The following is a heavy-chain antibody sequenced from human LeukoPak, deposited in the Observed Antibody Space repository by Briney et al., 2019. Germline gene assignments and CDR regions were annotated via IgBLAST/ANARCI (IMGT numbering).Heavy chain of an antibody. D-gene: IGHD2-8*01. CDR3: VRNNAMDV. CDR2: VNRDGSET. J-gene: IGHJ6*02. CDR1: GFTLSNHW. V-gene: IGHV3-7*03. Sequence: GGSLRLSCAASGFTLSNHWMTWVRQVPGRGPEWVANVNRDGSETYYLDSVKGRFTISRDNAKNSLYLQMNSLRAEDTALYYCVRNNAMDVWGQGTTVIVSS.